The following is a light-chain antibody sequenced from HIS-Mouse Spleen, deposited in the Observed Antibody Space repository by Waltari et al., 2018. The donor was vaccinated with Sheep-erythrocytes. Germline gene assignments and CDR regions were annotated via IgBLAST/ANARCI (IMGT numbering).Light chain of an antibody. CDR1: SSDVGGYNY. CDR2: EVS. Sequence: QSALTQPPSASGSPGQSVTISCTGTSSDVGGYNYVSWYQQHPGKAPKLMIYEVSKRPSGVSNRFSGSKSVNAASLTIAGLQAEDEADYYCCSYAGSSTPWVFGGGTKLTVL. J-gene: IGLJ3*02. CDR3: CSYAGSSTPWV. V-gene: IGLV2-23*02.